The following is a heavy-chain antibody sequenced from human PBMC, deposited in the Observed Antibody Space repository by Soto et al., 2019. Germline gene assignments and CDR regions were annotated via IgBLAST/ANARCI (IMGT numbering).Heavy chain of an antibody. Sequence: GGSLRLSCAASGFTVSNAWMSWVRQAPGKGLEWVGRMKSKTDGGTTDYAARVKGRFTSARDDSKNTLYLQMNSLKTEDTAVYYCTTNSDGGYYYYYMDVWGKGTTVTVSS. V-gene: IGHV3-15*01. CDR3: TTNSDGGYYYYYMDV. J-gene: IGHJ6*03. CDR2: MKSKTDGGTT. CDR1: GFTVSNAW. D-gene: IGHD2-21*01.